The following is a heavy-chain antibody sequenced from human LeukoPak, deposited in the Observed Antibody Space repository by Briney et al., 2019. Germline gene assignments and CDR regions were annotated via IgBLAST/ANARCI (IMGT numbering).Heavy chain of an antibody. CDR3: ARDIVIVPDGIFDY. V-gene: IGHV3-30*04. CDR1: GFTFSTYA. Sequence: PGGSLRLSCAASGFTFSTYAMHWVRQAPGKGLDWVALISYDGSNKYYADSVKGRFSISRDNSKNTLYLQMSSLRAEDTAVYYCARDIVIVPDGIFDYWGQGTLVTVSS. CDR2: ISYDGSNK. D-gene: IGHD2-2*02. J-gene: IGHJ4*02.